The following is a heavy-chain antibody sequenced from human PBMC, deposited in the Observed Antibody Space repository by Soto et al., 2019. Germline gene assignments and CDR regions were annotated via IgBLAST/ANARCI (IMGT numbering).Heavy chain of an antibody. Sequence: GGSPRLSCAASGFTVSSNYMSWVRQTPGKGLEWVSVIYSGGSTYYADSVKGRFTISRDNSKNTLYLQMNSLRAEDTAVYYCARDHETDSSSWGQGTMVTVSS. CDR1: GFTVSSNY. D-gene: IGHD6-13*01. CDR3: ARDHETDSSS. J-gene: IGHJ3*01. V-gene: IGHV3-53*01. CDR2: IYSGGST.